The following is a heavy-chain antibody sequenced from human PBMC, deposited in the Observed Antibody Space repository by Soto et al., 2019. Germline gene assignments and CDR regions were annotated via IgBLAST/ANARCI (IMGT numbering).Heavy chain of an antibody. V-gene: IGHV4-39*01. D-gene: IGHD6-19*01. CDR3: ARGYRAVWYSSGWYLEYFQH. CDR1: GGSVSSSSYY. Sequence: SETLSLTCTVSGGSVSSSSYYWGWVRQPPGKGLEWIGSVYYSGSTYYNPSLESRVTISVDKSKNQFSLKLISVTAADTAVYYFARGYRAVWYSSGWYLEYFQHWGQGTLVTVSS. J-gene: IGHJ1*01. CDR2: VYYSGST.